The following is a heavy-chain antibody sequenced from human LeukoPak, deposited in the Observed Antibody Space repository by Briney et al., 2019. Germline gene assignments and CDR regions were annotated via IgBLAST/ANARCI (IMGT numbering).Heavy chain of an antibody. CDR2: ISGNSGNT. Sequence: ASVKVSCKASGGTFSSYAISWVRQAPGQGLEWMGWISGNSGNTNYAQKFQGRVTMTTDTSTATAYMELRSLRSDDTAVYYCARDPPALFYFDYWGQGILVTVSS. V-gene: IGHV1-18*01. CDR3: ARDPPALFYFDY. D-gene: IGHD3-3*02. CDR1: GGTFSSYA. J-gene: IGHJ4*02.